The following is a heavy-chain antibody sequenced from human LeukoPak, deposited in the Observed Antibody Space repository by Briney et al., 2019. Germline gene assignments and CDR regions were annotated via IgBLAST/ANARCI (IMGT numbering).Heavy chain of an antibody. V-gene: IGHV4-59*08. CDR3: ARLWVGRTSGYFDY. CDR1: GGSISSYY. J-gene: IGHJ4*02. CDR2: IYYSGST. D-gene: IGHD3-22*01. Sequence: SETLSLTCTVSGGSISSYYWSWIRQPPGKGPEWIGYIYYSGSTNYNPSLKSRVTISVDTSKNQFSLKLSSVTAADTAVYYCARLWVGRTSGYFDYWGQGTLVTVSS.